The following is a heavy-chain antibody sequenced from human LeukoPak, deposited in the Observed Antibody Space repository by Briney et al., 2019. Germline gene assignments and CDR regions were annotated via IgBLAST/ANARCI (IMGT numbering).Heavy chain of an antibody. Sequence: SGPALVKPTQTLTLTCTFSGFSLNTSGVGVGWIRQPPGKALEWLARIDWDDAKYYSTSLKTRLTISKDTSKNQVVLTMTNMDPEDTATYYCARISSAGTGYYYYMDVWGKGTTVTVSS. CDR3: ARISSAGTGYYYYMDV. CDR2: IDWDDAK. J-gene: IGHJ6*03. CDR1: GFSLNTSGVG. V-gene: IGHV2-70*11.